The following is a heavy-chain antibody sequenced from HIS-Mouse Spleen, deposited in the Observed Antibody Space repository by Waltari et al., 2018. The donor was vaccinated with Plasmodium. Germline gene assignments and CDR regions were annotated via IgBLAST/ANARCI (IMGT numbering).Heavy chain of an antibody. CDR2: IYYSGST. J-gene: IGHJ2*01. CDR1: GGPISRSSYY. V-gene: IGHV4-39*01. Sequence: QLQLQESGPGLVKPSETLSLTCTVPGGPISRSSYYWGWTRQPPGKGLEWIGSIYYSGSTYYNPSLKSRVTISVETSKNQFSLKLSSVTAADTAVYYCARQRSADWYFDLWGRGTLVTVSS. CDR3: ARQRSADWYFDL.